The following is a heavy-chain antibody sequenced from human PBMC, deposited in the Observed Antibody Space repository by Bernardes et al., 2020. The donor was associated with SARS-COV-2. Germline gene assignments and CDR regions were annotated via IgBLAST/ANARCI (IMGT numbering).Heavy chain of an antibody. Sequence: GGSLRLSCALSGHTFSTYWTTWVRQDEGKGVEWVANIKGDASDKYYVDSVKGRFTISRDNAKSSLYLQMNSLRAEDTAVYFCARDGDGYFDYWGQGILVTVSS. V-gene: IGHV3-7*01. J-gene: IGHJ4*02. CDR2: IKGDASDK. CDR1: GHTFSTYW. D-gene: IGHD2-21*01. CDR3: ARDGDGYFDY.